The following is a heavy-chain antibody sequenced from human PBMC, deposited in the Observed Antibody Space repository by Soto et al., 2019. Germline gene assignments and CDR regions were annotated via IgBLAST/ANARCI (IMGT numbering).Heavy chain of an antibody. CDR3: ARDLGSGNDRGDY. D-gene: IGHD2-15*01. Sequence: QVQLVQSGDEVKKPGSSVKVSCKASGDTFTNHVFNWVRQAPGQGLEWMGGIISLFGTPNYSRRFQGRATXTXDXXTATSYMELSSLRSDDTAVYYCARDLGSGNDRGDYWGQGALVTVSS. J-gene: IGHJ4*02. CDR1: GDTFTNHV. CDR2: IISLFGTP. V-gene: IGHV1-69*05.